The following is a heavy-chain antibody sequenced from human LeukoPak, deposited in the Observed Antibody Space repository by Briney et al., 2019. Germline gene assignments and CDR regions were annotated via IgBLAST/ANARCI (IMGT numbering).Heavy chain of an antibody. D-gene: IGHD3-10*01. J-gene: IGHJ4*02. CDR1: GGSISSYY. CDR2: IYYSGST. Sequence: SETLSLTCTVSGGSISSYYWSWIRQPPGKGLEWIGYIYYSGSTNYNPSLKSRVTISVDTSKNQFSLKLSSVTAADTAVYYCARGGYYYGSGSSYYFDYWGQGTLVTVSS. CDR3: ARGGYYYGSGSSYYFDY. V-gene: IGHV4-59*01.